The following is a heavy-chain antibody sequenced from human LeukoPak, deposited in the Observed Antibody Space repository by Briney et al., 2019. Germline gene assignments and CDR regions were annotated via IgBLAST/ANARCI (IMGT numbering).Heavy chain of an antibody. J-gene: IGHJ6*03. D-gene: IGHD4-17*01. CDR1: GFTFSSYA. CDR3: ARAPVTDFYYYNYLDV. V-gene: IGHV3-23*01. Sequence: GGSLRLSCAASGFTFSSYAMSWVRQAPGKGLEWVSGISGSDGSTNYADSVKGRFTISRDNSKNTLYLQMNSLRAEDTALYYCARAPVTDFYYYNYLDVWGKGTTVTVSS. CDR2: ISGSDGST.